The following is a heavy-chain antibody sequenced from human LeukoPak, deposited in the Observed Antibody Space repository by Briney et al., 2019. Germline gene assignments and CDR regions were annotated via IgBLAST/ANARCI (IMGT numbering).Heavy chain of an antibody. CDR2: IYYSGST. V-gene: IGHV4-59*01. CDR1: GGSISSYY. D-gene: IGHD3-10*01. CDR3: ARAFVGGSGSYPLGAFDI. J-gene: IGHJ3*02. Sequence: SETLSLTCTVSGGSISSYYWSWIRQPPGKGLEWIGYIYYSGSTNYNPSLKSRVTISVDTSKNQFSLKLSSVTAADTAVYYCARAFVGGSGSYPLGAFDIWGQGTMVTVSS.